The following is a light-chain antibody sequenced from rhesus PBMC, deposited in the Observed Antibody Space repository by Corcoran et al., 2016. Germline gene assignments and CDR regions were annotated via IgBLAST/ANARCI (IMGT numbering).Light chain of an antibody. CDR3: LQYGSGPRT. V-gene: IGKV1-22*01. CDR1: QSISSW. J-gene: IGKJ1*01. CDR2: KTS. Sequence: DIQMTQSPSSLSASVGDTVTITCRASQSISSWLAWYQQKPGKAPNLLISKTSTLESGVPSRFSGSGSIRECTLIITKLQPEDFATYYCLQYGSGPRTFGQGTKVTIK.